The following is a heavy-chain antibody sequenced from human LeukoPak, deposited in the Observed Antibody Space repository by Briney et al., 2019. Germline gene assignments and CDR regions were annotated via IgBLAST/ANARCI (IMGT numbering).Heavy chain of an antibody. J-gene: IGHJ4*02. Sequence: PGGSLRLSCAASGFTFSSYWMSWVRQAPGKGLEWVANIKQDGSKKYYVDSVKGRFTISRDNAKNSLYLQMNSLRAEDTAVYYCARDSNSVAGYSDYWGQGTLVTVSS. CDR1: GFTFSSYW. CDR2: IKQDGSKK. V-gene: IGHV3-7*01. D-gene: IGHD6-19*01. CDR3: ARDSNSVAGYSDY.